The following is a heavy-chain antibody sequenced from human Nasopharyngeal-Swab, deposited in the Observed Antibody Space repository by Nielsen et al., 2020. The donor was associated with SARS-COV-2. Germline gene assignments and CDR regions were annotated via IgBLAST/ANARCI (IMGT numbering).Heavy chain of an antibody. CDR3: ARDRGGLLWFGELPTYFDY. V-gene: IGHV3-48*03. CDR2: ISSSGNTI. J-gene: IGHJ4*02. Sequence: VRQAPGKGLEWVSYISSSGNTIYYADSVKGRFTISRDNAKNSLYLQMNSLRAEDTAVYYCARDRGGLLWFGELPTYFDYWGQGTLVTVSS. D-gene: IGHD3-10*01.